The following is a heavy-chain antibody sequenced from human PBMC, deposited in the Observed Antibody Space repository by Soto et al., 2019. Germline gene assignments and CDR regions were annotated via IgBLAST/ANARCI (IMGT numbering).Heavy chain of an antibody. CDR1: TNTSRY. D-gene: IGHD3-16*02. J-gene: IGHJ4*02. V-gene: IGHV1-8*01. CDR2: INPNTGYT. Sequence: TNTSRYRNWARQATKQRLEWMGWINPNTGYTDYAQKFQDRVTMTGNTSITTAYMELSSLRSEDTAVYYCVRGRVMITFGVVIVIDYWGQGSPVTVSS. CDR3: VRGRVMITFGVVIVIDY.